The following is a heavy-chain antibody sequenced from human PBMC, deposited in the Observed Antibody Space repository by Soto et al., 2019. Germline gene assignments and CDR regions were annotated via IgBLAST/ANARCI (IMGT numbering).Heavy chain of an antibody. Sequence: WETLSLTCTVSGGSIYSNDYYWGWIRQPPAKGLDWLGNIDYNGVTSYNPSLKTRVTISKDTSKNQFSLGVTAVTAADTAVYSCGMVWIAATKSAAFGFWGPGNLVTV. D-gene: IGHD2-15*01. CDR1: GGSIYSNDYY. CDR3: GMVWIAATKSAAFGF. V-gene: IGHV4-39*01. J-gene: IGHJ4*02. CDR2: IDYNGVT.